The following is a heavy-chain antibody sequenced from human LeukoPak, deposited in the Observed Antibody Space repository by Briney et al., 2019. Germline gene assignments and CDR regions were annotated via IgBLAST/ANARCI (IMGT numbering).Heavy chain of an antibody. V-gene: IGHV1-2*02. CDR1: GYTFTGYY. J-gene: IGHJ4*02. CDR2: INPNSGGT. D-gene: IGHD3-16*01. CDR3: ARGGPAARLITFGGVTDY. Sequence: ASVKVSCKASGYTFTGYYMHWVRQAPGQGLEWMGWINPNSGGTNYAQKFQGRVTMTRDTSISTAYMELRSLRSDDTAVYYCARGGPAARLITFGGVTDYWGQGTLVTVSS.